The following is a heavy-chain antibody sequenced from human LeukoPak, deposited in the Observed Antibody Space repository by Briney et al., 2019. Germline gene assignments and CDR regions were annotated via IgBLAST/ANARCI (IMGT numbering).Heavy chain of an antibody. CDR3: ARDRGLPFYYYGMDV. J-gene: IGHJ6*02. V-gene: IGHV4-59*01. CDR1: GGSMSPYH. CDR2: IYYSGST. Sequence: SETLSLTCTVSGGSMSPYHWGWIRQPPGKGLEWTGYIYYSGSTNYNPSLNSRVTISVDTSKNQFSLRLSSVTAADTAVYYCARDRGLPFYYYGMDVWGQGTTVTVSS. D-gene: IGHD4-17*01.